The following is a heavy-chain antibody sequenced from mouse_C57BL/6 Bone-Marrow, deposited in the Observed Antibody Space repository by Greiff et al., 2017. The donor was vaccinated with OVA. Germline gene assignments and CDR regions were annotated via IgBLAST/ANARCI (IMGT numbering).Heavy chain of an antibody. D-gene: IGHD2-3*01. J-gene: IGHJ4*01. CDR1: GYTFTDYY. V-gene: IGHV1-26*01. Sequence: EVQLQQSGPELVKPGASVKISCKASGYTFTDYYMNWVKQSHGKSLEWIGDINPNNGGTSYNQKFKGKATLTVDKSSSTAYMELRSLTSEDSAVYYCATYDPRAMDYWGQGTSVTVSS. CDR2: INPNNGGT. CDR3: ATYDPRAMDY.